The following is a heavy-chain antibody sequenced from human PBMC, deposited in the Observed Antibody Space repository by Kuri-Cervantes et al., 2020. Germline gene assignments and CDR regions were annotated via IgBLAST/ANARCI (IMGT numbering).Heavy chain of an antibody. V-gene: IGHV3-23*01. Sequence: GGSLRLSCAASGFTFSSCALSWVRRAPGKGLEWVSAISGSGGTTYYADSVKGRFTISRDNSKNTLYLQMNSLRAEDTAVYYCARAGPGGYSYGTHLSDYWGQGTLVTISS. CDR1: GFTFSSCA. CDR3: ARAGPGGYSYGTHLSDY. J-gene: IGHJ4*02. D-gene: IGHD5-18*01. CDR2: ISGSGGTT.